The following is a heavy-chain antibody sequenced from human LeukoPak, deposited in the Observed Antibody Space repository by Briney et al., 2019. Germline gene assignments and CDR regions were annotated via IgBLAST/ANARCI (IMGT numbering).Heavy chain of an antibody. D-gene: IGHD3-22*01. Sequence: SETLSLTCTVSGDSIRSYYWSWIRQPPGKGLEWIGYISNSGSTNYNPSLKSRVTISVDTSKNQFSLKLSSVTAADTAVYYCAIRDSSGYYSDAFDIWGQGTMVTVSS. J-gene: IGHJ3*02. CDR2: ISNSGST. CDR3: AIRDSSGYYSDAFDI. CDR1: GDSIRSYY. V-gene: IGHV4-59*01.